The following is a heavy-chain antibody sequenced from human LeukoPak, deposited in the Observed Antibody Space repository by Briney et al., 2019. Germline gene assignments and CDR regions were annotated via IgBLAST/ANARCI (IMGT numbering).Heavy chain of an antibody. D-gene: IGHD5-24*01. J-gene: IGHJ4*02. V-gene: IGHV3-21*01. CDR2: ISSSSSYI. Sequence: PGGSLRLSCAASGFTFSSYSMNWVRQAPGKGLEWVSSISSSSSYIYYADSVKGRFTISRDNAKNSLYLQMNSLRAEDTAVYYCARGFTEMATILHFDYWGQGTLVTVSS. CDR3: ARGFTEMATILHFDY. CDR1: GFTFSSYS.